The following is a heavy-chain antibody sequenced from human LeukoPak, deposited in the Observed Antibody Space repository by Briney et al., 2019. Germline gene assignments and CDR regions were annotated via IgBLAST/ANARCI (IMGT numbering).Heavy chain of an antibody. D-gene: IGHD2-21*02. CDR2: IIPIFGTA. V-gene: IGHV1-69*05. Sequence: ALVKVSCKASGGTFSSYAISWVRQAPAPGLEWMGGIIPIFGTANYAQKFQGRVTITTDESTSTAYMELSSMRSEDTAVYYCARSDCEHGFDIWGQGTMVTVSS. CDR3: ARSDCEHGFDI. J-gene: IGHJ3*02. CDR1: GGTFSSYA.